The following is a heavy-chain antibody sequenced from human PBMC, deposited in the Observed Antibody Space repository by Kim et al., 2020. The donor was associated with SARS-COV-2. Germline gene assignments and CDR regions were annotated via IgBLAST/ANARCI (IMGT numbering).Heavy chain of an antibody. D-gene: IGHD2-8*01. CDR2: IYANDEK. Sequence: SGPTLVNPTQTLTLTCSFSGFSLTPDRLVGVTWVRQPPGNALEWLALIYANDEKRYAPSLKSRLTIAKDTAENRVVLSLTNVGPVDTGTYYCAHDSPGLYGFDVWGQGTTVTVSS. J-gene: IGHJ6*02. CDR1: GFSLTPDRLVG. V-gene: IGHV2-5*01. CDR3: AHDSPGLYGFDV.